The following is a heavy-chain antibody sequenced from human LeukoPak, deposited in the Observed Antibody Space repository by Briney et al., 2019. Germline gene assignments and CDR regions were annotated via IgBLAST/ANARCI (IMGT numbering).Heavy chain of an antibody. J-gene: IGHJ5*02. Sequence: PSETLSLTCTVSGGSISSSSYYWGWIRQPPGKGLEWIGSIYYSGSTYYNPSLKSRVTISVDTSKNQFSLKLSSVTAADTAVYYCARVIPSWYCSGGSCYSSPWFDPWGQGTLVTVSS. CDR2: IYYSGST. V-gene: IGHV4-39*07. D-gene: IGHD2-15*01. CDR1: GGSISSSSYY. CDR3: ARVIPSWYCSGGSCYSSPWFDP.